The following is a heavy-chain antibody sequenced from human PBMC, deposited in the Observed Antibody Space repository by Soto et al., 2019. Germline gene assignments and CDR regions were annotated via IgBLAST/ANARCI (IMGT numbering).Heavy chain of an antibody. CDR3: ARARGSGSYYSYYYYGMDV. D-gene: IGHD3-10*01. CDR1: GGSFSGYY. Sequence: SETLSLTCAVYGGSFSGYYWSWIRQPPGKGLEWIGEINHSGSTNYNPSLKSRVTISVDTSKNQFSLKLSSVTAADTAVYYCARARGSGSYYSYYYYGMDVWGQGTTVTVSS. J-gene: IGHJ6*02. V-gene: IGHV4-34*01. CDR2: INHSGST.